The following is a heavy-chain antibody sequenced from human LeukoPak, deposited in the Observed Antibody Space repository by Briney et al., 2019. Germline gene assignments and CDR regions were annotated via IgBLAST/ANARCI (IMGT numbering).Heavy chain of an antibody. CDR1: GGSICNYY. CDR3: ARVRYCSTNRCYDREFDN. CDR2: IYYSGNT. Sequence: SETLSLTCTVSGGSICNYYWSWIRQPPGKGLEWIGYIYYSGNTNYNPSLKSRVTISVDTSKNQFSLKLNSVTAADTAVYYCARVRYCSTNRCYDREFDNWGQGTLVTVSS. V-gene: IGHV4-59*01. J-gene: IGHJ4*02. D-gene: IGHD2-2*01.